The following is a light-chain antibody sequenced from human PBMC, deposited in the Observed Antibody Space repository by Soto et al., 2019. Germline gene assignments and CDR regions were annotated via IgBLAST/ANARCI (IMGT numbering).Light chain of an antibody. CDR2: QAS. CDR1: QSIRSW. V-gene: IGKV1-5*03. CDR3: QQYNRQWT. Sequence: DIQMTQSHSTLSASVGDRVTITCRASQSIRSWLAWYRQKPGKAPKLLVYQASSLESGVPSRFSGSGSGTEFTLAISIQQHDFLATYCWQQYNRQWTFGQGTKVDI. J-gene: IGKJ1*01.